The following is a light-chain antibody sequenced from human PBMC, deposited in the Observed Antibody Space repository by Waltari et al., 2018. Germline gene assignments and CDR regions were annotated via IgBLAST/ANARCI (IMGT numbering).Light chain of an antibody. V-gene: IGLV2-14*01. J-gene: IGLJ2*01. Sequence: QSALTQPASVSGSPGQSITISCTGSSRDIGAYNYVAWYQHFPDEAPKLLIYEVRNRPSGVSSRFSGSTAGNTASLTISGIQAEDEAHYYCSSYTNTFVVFGGGTKLTVL. CDR1: SRDIGAYNY. CDR3: SSYTNTFVV. CDR2: EVR.